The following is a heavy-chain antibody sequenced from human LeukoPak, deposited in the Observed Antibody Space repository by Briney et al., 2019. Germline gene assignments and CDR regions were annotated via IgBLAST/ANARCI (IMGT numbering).Heavy chain of an antibody. J-gene: IGHJ4*02. V-gene: IGHV1-8*03. CDR3: ARGPMKRRYSSPYVVDY. Sequence: ASVKVSCKASGYTFTSYDINWVRQATGQGLEWMGWMNPNSDNTGYAQKFQGRVTITRNTSISTAYMELSSLRSEDTAVYYCARGPMKRRYSSPYVVDYWGQGTLVTVSS. CDR1: GYTFTSYD. CDR2: MNPNSDNT. D-gene: IGHD6-6*01.